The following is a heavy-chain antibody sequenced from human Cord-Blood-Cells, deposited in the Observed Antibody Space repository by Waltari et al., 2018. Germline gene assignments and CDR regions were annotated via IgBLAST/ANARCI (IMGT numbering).Heavy chain of an antibody. CDR2: INHSGST. CDR3: ARGRGSSSSFWYFDL. J-gene: IGHJ2*01. Sequence: QVQLQQWGAGLLKPSETLSLTCAVYGGSFSCYYWSWIRQPPGKGLEWIGEINHSGSTNYNPSLKSRVTISVDTSKNQFSLKLSSVTAADTAVYYCARGRGSSSSFWYFDLWGRGTLVTVSS. V-gene: IGHV4-34*01. D-gene: IGHD6-6*01. CDR1: GGSFSCYY.